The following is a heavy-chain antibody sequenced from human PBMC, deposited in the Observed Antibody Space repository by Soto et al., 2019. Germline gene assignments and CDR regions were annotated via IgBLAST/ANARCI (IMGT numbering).Heavy chain of an antibody. CDR2: ISYDGSNK. Sequence: QVQLVESGGGVVQPGRSLRLSCAASGFTFSSYGMHWVRQAPGKGLEWVAVISYDGSNKYYADSVKGRFTISRDNSKNTLNIQMNSPRAEDTAVYYCAKQRARVRLFISIYYYGMNDWGQRTTVSVSS. CDR1: GFTFSSYG. D-gene: IGHD3-10*01. J-gene: IGHJ6*02. V-gene: IGHV3-30*18. CDR3: AKQRARVRLFISIYYYGMND.